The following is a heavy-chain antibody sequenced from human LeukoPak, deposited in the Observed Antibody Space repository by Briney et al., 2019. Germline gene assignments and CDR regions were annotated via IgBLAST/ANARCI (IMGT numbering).Heavy chain of an antibody. CDR2: ISSNGGST. D-gene: IGHD1-26*01. V-gene: IGHV3-64*01. Sequence: GGSLRLSCAASGFTFINCAMHWVRQAPGKGLEYVSVISSNGGSTYFANSVKGRFTISRENSKNTLYLQMGSLRAEDMAVYYCARGGVVIEGATSIDYWGQGTLVTVSS. CDR1: GFTFINCA. J-gene: IGHJ4*02. CDR3: ARGGVVIEGATSIDY.